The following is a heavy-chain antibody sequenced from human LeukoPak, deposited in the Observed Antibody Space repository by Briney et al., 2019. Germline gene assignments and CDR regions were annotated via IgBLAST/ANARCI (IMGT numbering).Heavy chain of an antibody. CDR3: ARENLGTTVVTPYFDY. J-gene: IGHJ4*02. CDR2: ISAYNGNT. D-gene: IGHD4-23*01. CDR1: GYTFTSYG. Sequence: GASVKVSCKASGYTFTSYGISWVRQAPGQGLEWMGWISAYNGNTNYAQKLQGRVTMTTDTSTSTAYMELRSLRSDDTAVYYCARENLGTTVVTPYFDYWGQGTLVTVSS. V-gene: IGHV1-18*01.